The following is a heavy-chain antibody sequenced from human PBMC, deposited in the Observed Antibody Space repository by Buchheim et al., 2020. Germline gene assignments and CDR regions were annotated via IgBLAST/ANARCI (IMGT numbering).Heavy chain of an antibody. CDR3: ARDVRFSHY. D-gene: IGHD3-3*01. Sequence: EVQLLESGGGLVQLGGSLRLSCAASGFIFSSDVMTWIRQAPGKGLEWVSSVSGDGGITFYADSVKGRFTVSRDNSKKTMYLQMNSLRAEDTAVYYCARDVRFSHYWGQGTL. J-gene: IGHJ4*02. CDR2: VSGDGGIT. V-gene: IGHV3-23*01. CDR1: GFIFSSDV.